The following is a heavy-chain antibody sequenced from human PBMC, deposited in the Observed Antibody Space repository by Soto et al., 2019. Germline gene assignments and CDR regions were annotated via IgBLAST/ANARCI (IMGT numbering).Heavy chain of an antibody. CDR1: NGSITSHNW. Sequence: SETLSLTCSVSNGSITSHNWWAWVRQPPGKGLEWIGEVSHSGSTNYNPSLKSRATILVGKSKNQFSLKVTSVTAADTAVYYCAAWHPLNPWGQGILVTVSS. V-gene: IGHV4-4*02. CDR3: AAWHPLNP. J-gene: IGHJ5*02. CDR2: VSHSGST.